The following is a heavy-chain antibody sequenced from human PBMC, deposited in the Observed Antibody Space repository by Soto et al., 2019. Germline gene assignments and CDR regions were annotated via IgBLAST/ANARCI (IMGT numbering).Heavy chain of an antibody. CDR2: IIPIFGTA. Sequence: QVQLVQSGAEVKKPGSSVKVSCKASGGTFSSYSINWVRQAPGQGLEWMGGIIPIFGTAHYAQKFQGRVTLTADESTSTAHMELSSLRNEDTAVYYCARPFQSWPGGWYFDLWGRGTLVTVSS. V-gene: IGHV1-69*01. D-gene: IGHD3-16*01. CDR3: ARPFQSWPGGWYFDL. CDR1: GGTFSSYS. J-gene: IGHJ2*01.